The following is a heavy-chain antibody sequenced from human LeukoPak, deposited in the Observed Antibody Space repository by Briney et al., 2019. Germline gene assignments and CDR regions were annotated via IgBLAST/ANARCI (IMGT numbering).Heavy chain of an antibody. J-gene: IGHJ4*02. Sequence: GGSLRLSCAASGFTFSSYAMSWVRQAPGKGLEWVSAISGSGGSTYYADSVKGRFTISRDNSKNSLYLQMNTLRAEDTAIYYCARATGRWWYYFDHWGQGTQVTVSS. D-gene: IGHD2-15*01. CDR2: ISGSGGST. CDR1: GFTFSSYA. V-gene: IGHV3-23*01. CDR3: ARATGRWWYYFDH.